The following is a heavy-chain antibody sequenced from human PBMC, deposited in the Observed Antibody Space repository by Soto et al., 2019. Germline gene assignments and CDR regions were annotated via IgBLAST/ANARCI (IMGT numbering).Heavy chain of an antibody. CDR3: DRTFDYYGMDV. CDR2: IYHAGSV. J-gene: IGHJ6*02. V-gene: IGHV4-38-2*01. CDR1: GYSIASGYY. Sequence: NPSETLSLTCAVSGYSIASGYYWAWIRQSPGKGLEWIGSIYHAGSVYYNPSLNSRVAVPLDTSKNHFSLKLTSVTAADTAVYYCDRTFDYYGMDVWGQGTTVTVSS.